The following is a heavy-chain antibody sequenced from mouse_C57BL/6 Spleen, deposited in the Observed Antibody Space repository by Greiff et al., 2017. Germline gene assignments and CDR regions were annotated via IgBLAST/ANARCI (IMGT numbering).Heavy chain of an antibody. CDR3: ERWRLRRDDWYFDV. J-gene: IGHJ1*03. CDR2: IDPNSGGT. CDR1: GYTFTSYW. Sequence: QVQLQQPGAELVKPGASVKLSCKASGYTFTSYWMHWVKQRPGRGLEWIGRIDPNSGGTKYNEKFKSKATLTVDKPSSTAYMQLSSLTSEDSAVYDCERWRLRRDDWYFDVWGTGTTVTVSS. V-gene: IGHV1-72*01. D-gene: IGHD2-4*01.